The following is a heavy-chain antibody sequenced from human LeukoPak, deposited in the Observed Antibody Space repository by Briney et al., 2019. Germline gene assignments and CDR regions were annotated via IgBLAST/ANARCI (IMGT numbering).Heavy chain of an antibody. CDR3: ARSSGSYFGLDY. CDR2: IYYSGST. V-gene: IGHV4-28*01. D-gene: IGHD1-26*01. Sequence: SETLSLTCAVSGYSIRTGNWWGWIRQPPGKGLEWIGYIYYSGSTHYNPSLKSRVTMSVDTSKNQFTPRLSSVTAVDTAVYFCARSSGSYFGLDYWGRGTLVTVSS. J-gene: IGHJ4*02. CDR1: GYSIRTGNW.